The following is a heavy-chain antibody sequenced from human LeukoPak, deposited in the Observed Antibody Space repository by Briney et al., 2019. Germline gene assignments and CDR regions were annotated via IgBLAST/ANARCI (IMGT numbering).Heavy chain of an antibody. CDR3: AKAPYCSSTSCYIDAFDI. D-gene: IGHD2-2*01. J-gene: IGHJ3*02. CDR1: GFTVSSNY. V-gene: IGHV3-53*01. CDR2: IYSGGST. Sequence: PGGSLRLSCAASGFTVSSNYMSWVRQAPGKGLEWVSVIYSGGSTYYADSVKGRFTISRDNSKNTLYLQMNSLRAEDTAVYYCAKAPYCSSTSCYIDAFDIWGQGTMVTVSS.